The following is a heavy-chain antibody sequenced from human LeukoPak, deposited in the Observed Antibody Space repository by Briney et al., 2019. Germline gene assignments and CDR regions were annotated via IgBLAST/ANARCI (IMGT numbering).Heavy chain of an antibody. CDR3: ARDTEYCSSTSCKTAP. V-gene: IGHV3-21*01. CDR2: ISSSSSYI. D-gene: IGHD2-2*01. Sequence: GGSLRLSCAASGFTFSSYAMTWVRQAPGKGLEWVSSISSSSSYIYYADSVKGRFTISRDNAKNSLYLQMNSLRAEDTAVYCCARDTEYCSSTSCKTAPWGQGTLVTVSS. CDR1: GFTFSSYA. J-gene: IGHJ5*02.